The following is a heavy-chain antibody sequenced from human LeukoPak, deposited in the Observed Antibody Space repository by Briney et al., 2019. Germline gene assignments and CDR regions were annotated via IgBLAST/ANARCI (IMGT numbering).Heavy chain of an antibody. CDR2: ISGSGGRT. J-gene: IGHJ6*02. V-gene: IGHV3-23*01. D-gene: IGHD4-11*01. Sequence: GGSLRLSCAASGFTFSSYAMSWVRQAPGKGLEWVSAISGSGGRTYYADSVKGRFTISRDNSKNTLYLQMNSLRAEDTAVYYCAKAPGTTVAYYYGMDVWGQGTTVTVSS. CDR1: GFTFSSYA. CDR3: AKAPGTTVAYYYGMDV.